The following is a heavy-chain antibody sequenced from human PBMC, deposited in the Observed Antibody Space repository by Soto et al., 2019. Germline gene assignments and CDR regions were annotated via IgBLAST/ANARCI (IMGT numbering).Heavy chain of an antibody. CDR2: MNPNSGNT. CDR3: ARADCSGGSCYSA. V-gene: IGHV1-8*01. Sequence: ASVKVSCKASGYTFTSYYINWVRQATGQGLEWMGWMNPNSGNTGYAQKFQGRVTMTRNTSISTAYMELSSLRSEDTAVYYCARADCSGGSCYSAWGQGTLVTVSS. CDR1: GYTFTSYY. D-gene: IGHD2-15*01. J-gene: IGHJ5*02.